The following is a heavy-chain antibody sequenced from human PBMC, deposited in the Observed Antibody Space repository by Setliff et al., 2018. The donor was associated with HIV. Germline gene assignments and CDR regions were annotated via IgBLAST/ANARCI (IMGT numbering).Heavy chain of an antibody. J-gene: IGHJ4*02. V-gene: IGHV4-39*07. CDR1: GGSISSGGPGYY. CDR2: VYYSGST. Sequence: PSETLSLTCTVSGGSISSGGPGYYWGWVRQPPGGGLEWIGSVYYSGSTNYNPSLKSRVTISLDRSKTQFSLKLSSVTAADTAVYYCARSPLYSGYERYYFDYWGQGTLVTVSS. CDR3: ARSPLYSGYERYYFDY. D-gene: IGHD5-12*01.